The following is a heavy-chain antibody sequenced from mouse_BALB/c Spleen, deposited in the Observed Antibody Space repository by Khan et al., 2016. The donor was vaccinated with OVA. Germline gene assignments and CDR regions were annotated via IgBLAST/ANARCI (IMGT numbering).Heavy chain of an antibody. CDR3: ARDRIDY. Sequence: QVQLQQSGAELAKPGASVKMSCKASGYTFTSYWMHWVKQRPGQGLEWIGYINPSSGYTEYNQNFKDKATLTADKSSSPAYMQLSSLTSEDSAVYYCARDRIDYWGQGTTLTVSS. J-gene: IGHJ2*01. V-gene: IGHV1-7*01. CDR1: GYTFTSYW. CDR2: INPSSGYT.